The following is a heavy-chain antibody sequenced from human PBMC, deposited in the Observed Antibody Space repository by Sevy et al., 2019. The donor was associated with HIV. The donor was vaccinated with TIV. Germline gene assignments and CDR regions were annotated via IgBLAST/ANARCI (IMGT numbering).Heavy chain of an antibody. D-gene: IGHD2-15*01. CDR3: AKVDIVVVVAALHTAIDY. J-gene: IGHJ4*02. CDR1: GFTFSSYA. V-gene: IGHV3-23*01. Sequence: GGSLRLSCAASGFTFSSYAMSWVRQAPGKGLEWVSAISGSGGSTYYADSVKGRFTISRDNSKNTLCLQMNSLRAEDTAVYYCAKVDIVVVVAALHTAIDYWGQGTLVTVSS. CDR2: ISGSGGST.